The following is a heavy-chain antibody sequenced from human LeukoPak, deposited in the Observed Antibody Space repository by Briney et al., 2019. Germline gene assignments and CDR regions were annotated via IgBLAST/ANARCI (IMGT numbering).Heavy chain of an antibody. Sequence: GGSLRLSCAASGFTFSSYSMNWVRQAPGKGLEWVSSISSSSSYIYYADSVKGRFAISRDNAKNSLYLQMNSLRAEDTAVYYRARDSGYSYGCAFDYWGQGTLVTVSS. CDR3: ARDSGYSYGCAFDY. CDR1: GFTFSSYS. CDR2: ISSSSSYI. J-gene: IGHJ4*02. V-gene: IGHV3-21*01. D-gene: IGHD5-18*01.